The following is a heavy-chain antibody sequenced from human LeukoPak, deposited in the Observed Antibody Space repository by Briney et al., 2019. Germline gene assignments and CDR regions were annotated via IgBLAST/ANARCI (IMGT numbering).Heavy chain of an antibody. J-gene: IGHJ2*01. D-gene: IGHD1-26*01. CDR2: ISGSGGGT. CDR3: AKDRTVGASYWYFDL. Sequence: GGSLRLSCAASGFTFTSYAMSWVRQAPGKGLEWVSAISGSGGGTNYADSVRGRFTISRDNAKNSLYLQMNTLRAEDTAIYYCAKDRTVGASYWYFDLWGRGTLVTVSS. V-gene: IGHV3-23*01. CDR1: GFTFTSYA.